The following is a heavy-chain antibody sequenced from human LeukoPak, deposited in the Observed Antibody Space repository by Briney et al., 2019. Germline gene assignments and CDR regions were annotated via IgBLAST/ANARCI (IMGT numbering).Heavy chain of an antibody. Sequence: GSLRLSCAASGFTFSSYAMHWVRQAPGKGPEYVSAISGGSTFYANSVKGRFSISRDNSKNKLYLQMGSLRAEDMAVYYCARVLAGHPDAFDVWGQGTMVTVSS. CDR3: ARVLAGHPDAFDV. J-gene: IGHJ3*01. V-gene: IGHV3-64*01. CDR1: GFTFSSYA. CDR2: ISGGST.